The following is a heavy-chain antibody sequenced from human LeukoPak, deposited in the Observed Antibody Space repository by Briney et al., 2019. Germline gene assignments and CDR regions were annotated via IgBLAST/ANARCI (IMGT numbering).Heavy chain of an antibody. CDR3: ARDPYSGTYSDYYYYYMDV. CDR1: GFSVSNNY. Sequence: GGSLRLSCVVSGFSVSNNYVSWVRQAPGKGLEWVSSITSTGSYIYYADSVKGRFTISRDNAKNSLFLQLNSLRAEDTAVYYCARDPYSGTYSDYYYYYMDVWGKGTTVTVSS. J-gene: IGHJ6*03. CDR2: ITSTGSYI. V-gene: IGHV3-21*01. D-gene: IGHD1-26*01.